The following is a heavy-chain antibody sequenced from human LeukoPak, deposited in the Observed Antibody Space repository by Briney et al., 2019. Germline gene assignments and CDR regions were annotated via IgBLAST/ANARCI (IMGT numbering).Heavy chain of an antibody. V-gene: IGHV4-61*02. CDR2: IYTSGST. J-gene: IGHJ5*02. CDR1: GGSISSGSYY. Sequence: SETLSLTCTVSGGSISSGSYYWSWIRQPAGKGLEWIGRIYTSGSTNYNPSLKSRVSISVDTSKNQFSLKLSSVTAADTAVYYCARDYYDSGSYSNWFDPWGQGTLVTVSS. D-gene: IGHD3-10*01. CDR3: ARDYYDSGSYSNWFDP.